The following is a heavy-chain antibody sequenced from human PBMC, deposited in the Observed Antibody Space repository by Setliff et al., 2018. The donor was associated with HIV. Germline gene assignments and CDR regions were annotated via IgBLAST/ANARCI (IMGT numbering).Heavy chain of an antibody. CDR3: ARDAGYIGSSWDR. V-gene: IGHV1-69*13. Sequence: GASVKVSCKASGDTFSSYGISWVRQAPGQGLEWMGGIIPMFGTANYAQKFQGRVTITADESTTTAYMELSSLRSKDTAMYYCARDAGYIGSSWDRWGQGTLVTVSS. CDR1: GDTFSSYG. CDR2: IIPMFGTA. D-gene: IGHD5-12*01. J-gene: IGHJ4*02.